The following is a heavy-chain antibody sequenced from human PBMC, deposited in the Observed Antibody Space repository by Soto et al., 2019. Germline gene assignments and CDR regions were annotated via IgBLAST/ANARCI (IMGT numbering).Heavy chain of an antibody. D-gene: IGHD3-3*01. Sequence: SETLSLTCTVSGGSISSYYWSWIRQPPGKGLEWIGYIYYSGSTNYNPSLKSRVTISVDTSKNQFSLKLSSVTAADTAVYYCARLRFLELIPTTYYYYGMDVWGQGTTVTVSS. CDR1: GGSISSYY. V-gene: IGHV4-59*01. CDR3: ARLRFLELIPTTYYYYGMDV. CDR2: IYYSGST. J-gene: IGHJ6*02.